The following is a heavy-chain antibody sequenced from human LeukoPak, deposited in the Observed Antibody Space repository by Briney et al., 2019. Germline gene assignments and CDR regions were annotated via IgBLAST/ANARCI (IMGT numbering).Heavy chain of an antibody. CDR1: GGTFSSYA. V-gene: IGHV1-69*06. CDR2: IIPIFGTA. Sequence: GASVKVSCKASGGTFSSYAISWVRQAPGQGLEWMGGIIPIFGTANYAQKFQGRVTITADKSTSTAYMELSSLRSEDTAVYYCARTLVATREYYYYYYYMDVWGKGTTVTVSS. J-gene: IGHJ6*03. D-gene: IGHD5-12*01. CDR3: ARTLVATREYYYYYYYMDV.